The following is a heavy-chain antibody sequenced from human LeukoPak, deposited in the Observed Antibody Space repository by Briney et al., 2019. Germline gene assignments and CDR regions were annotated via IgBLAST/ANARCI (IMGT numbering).Heavy chain of an antibody. CDR3: ARGCRYCSGGSQDS. CDR1: GFTFSAYA. V-gene: IGHV3-30*03. Sequence: GGSLRLSCAASGFTFSAYAMSWVRQAPGKGLECMAIISYDGSNKYYADSVKGRFTISRDNSKNTLYLQMNSLRAEDTAVYYCARGCRYCSGGSQDSWGQGTLVTVSS. D-gene: IGHD2-15*01. CDR2: ISYDGSNK. J-gene: IGHJ4*02.